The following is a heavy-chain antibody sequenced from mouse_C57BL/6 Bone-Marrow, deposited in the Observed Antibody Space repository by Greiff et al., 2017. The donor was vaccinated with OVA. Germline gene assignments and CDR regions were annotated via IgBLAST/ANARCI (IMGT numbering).Heavy chain of an antibody. CDR3: ARSGGFAY. D-gene: IGHD3-1*01. CDR1: GYTFTSYW. J-gene: IGHJ3*01. Sequence: QVHVKQSGAELVKPGASVKLSCKASGYTFTSYWMHWVKQRPGQGLEWIGMIHPNSGSTNYNEKFKSKATLTVDKSSSTAYMQLSSLTSEDSAVYYCARSGGFAYWGQGTLVTVSA. CDR2: IHPNSGST. V-gene: IGHV1-64*01.